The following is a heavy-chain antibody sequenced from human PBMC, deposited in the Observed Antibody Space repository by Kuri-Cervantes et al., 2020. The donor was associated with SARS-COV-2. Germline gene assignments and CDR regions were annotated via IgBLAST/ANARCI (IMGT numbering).Heavy chain of an antibody. V-gene: IGHV3-23*01. CDR3: ANPTGHYYYGMDV. Sequence: GESLKISCAASGFTFSSYAMSWVRQAPGKGLEWVSAISDSGGSTYYADSVKGRFTISRDNSKNTLYLQMNSLRAEDTAVYYCANPTGHYYYGMDVWGQGTTVTVSS. J-gene: IGHJ6*02. CDR2: ISDSGGST. CDR1: GFTFSSYA.